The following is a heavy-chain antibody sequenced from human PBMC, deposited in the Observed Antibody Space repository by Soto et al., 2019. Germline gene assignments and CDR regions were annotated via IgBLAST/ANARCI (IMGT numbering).Heavy chain of an antibody. CDR3: ERMRGRRYYGMDV. J-gene: IGHJ6*02. Sequence: PSETLSLTCAVYGGSFSGYYWSWIRQPPGRGLEWIGEINHSGSTNYNPSLKSRVTISVDTSKSQFSLKLSSVTAADTAVYYCERMRGRRYYGMDVWGQGTTVTVSS. V-gene: IGHV4-34*01. CDR1: GGSFSGYY. CDR2: INHSGST.